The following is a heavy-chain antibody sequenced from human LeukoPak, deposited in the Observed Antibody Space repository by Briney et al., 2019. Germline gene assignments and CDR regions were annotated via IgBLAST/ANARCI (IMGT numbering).Heavy chain of an antibody. J-gene: IGHJ3*02. V-gene: IGHV4-59*08. CDR3: ARHHPQQLSLDAFDI. D-gene: IGHD6-13*01. CDR2: IYYSGST. Sequence: SETLSLTCTVSGGSISSYYWSWIRQPPGKGLEWIGYIYYSGSTNYNPSLKSRVTISVDTSKNQFSLKLSSVTAADTAVYYCARHHPQQLSLDAFDIWGQGTMVTVSS. CDR1: GGSISSYY.